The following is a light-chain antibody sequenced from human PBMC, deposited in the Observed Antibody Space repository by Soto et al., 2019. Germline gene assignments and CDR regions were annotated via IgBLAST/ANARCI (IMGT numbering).Light chain of an antibody. V-gene: IGLV3-27*01. CDR3: YSTADNNCV. Sequence: SYELTQSSSVSVSPGQTARITCSGDVLAKKHARWLQQKPGQSPVVLLYKDSERPPGIPERFSGSSSGTTVTLTISGAQVDDEADYYCYSTADNNCVFGGATKLPVL. J-gene: IGLJ2*01. CDR2: KDS. CDR1: VLAKKH.